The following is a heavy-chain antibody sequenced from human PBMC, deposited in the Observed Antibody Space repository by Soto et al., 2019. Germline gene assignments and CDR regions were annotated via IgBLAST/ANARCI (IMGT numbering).Heavy chain of an antibody. D-gene: IGHD6-6*01. Sequence: SETLSLTCAVSSGSISSSNWWSWVRQPPGKGLEWIGEIYHSGSTNYNPSLKSRVTISVDKSKNQFSLKLSSVTAADTAVYYCAREESIAASYYYMDVWGKGTTVTVS. J-gene: IGHJ6*03. CDR3: AREESIAASYYYMDV. CDR2: IYHSGST. V-gene: IGHV4-4*02. CDR1: SGSISSSNW.